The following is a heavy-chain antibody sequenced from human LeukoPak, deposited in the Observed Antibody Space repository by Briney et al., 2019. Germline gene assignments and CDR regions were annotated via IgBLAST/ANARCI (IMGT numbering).Heavy chain of an antibody. V-gene: IGHV3-30*18. D-gene: IGHD5-12*01. CDR2: ISYDGSNK. Sequence: GRSLRLSCAASGFTFSSYGVHWVRQAPGKGLEWVAVISYDGSNKYYADSVKGRFTISRDNSKNTLYLQMNSLRAEDTAVYYCAKDPWGSGYAYYFDYWGQGTLVTVSS. J-gene: IGHJ4*02. CDR3: AKDPWGSGYAYYFDY. CDR1: GFTFSSYG.